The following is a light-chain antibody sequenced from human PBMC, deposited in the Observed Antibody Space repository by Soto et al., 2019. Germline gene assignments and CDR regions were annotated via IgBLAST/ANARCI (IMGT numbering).Light chain of an antibody. CDR3: QQSYSTPIT. V-gene: IGKV1-39*01. CDR2: AAS. Sequence: DIQMTQSPSSLSASVGDRVTITCRASQSISSFLNWYQQKPGKAPNLLIYAASTLQSGVPSRFSGSGSGTDFTLTISSLRPEDCATYYCQQSYSTPITFGQGTRLEIK. CDR1: QSISSF. J-gene: IGKJ5*01.